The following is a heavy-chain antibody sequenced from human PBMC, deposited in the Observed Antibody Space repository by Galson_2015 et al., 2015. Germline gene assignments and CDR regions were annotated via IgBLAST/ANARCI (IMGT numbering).Heavy chain of an antibody. D-gene: IGHD3-9*01. Sequence: SVKVSCKASGYTFTSYAMNWVRQAPGQGLEWMGWINTNTGNPTQAQGFTGRFVFSLDTSVSTAYLQISSLKAEDTAVYYCARAEVLRYFDWFVDWFDPWGQGTLVTVSS. CDR1: GYTFTSYA. V-gene: IGHV7-4-1*02. J-gene: IGHJ5*02. CDR3: ARAEVLRYFDWFVDWFDP. CDR2: INTNTGNP.